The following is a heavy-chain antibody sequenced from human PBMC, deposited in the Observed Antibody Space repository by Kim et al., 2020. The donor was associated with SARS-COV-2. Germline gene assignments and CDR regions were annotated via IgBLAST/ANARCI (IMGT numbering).Heavy chain of an antibody. D-gene: IGHD2-2*01. CDR3: ARGGAEQWVSQPCDF. Sequence: GGSLRLSCAASGFTFSNYGMHWVRQAPGKGLEWVAVIANDGSNTYYEDSVKGRFNISRDNSKNTLYLQMNGLRAEDTAVYHCARGGAEQWVSQPCDFWG. CDR2: IANDGSNT. CDR1: GFTFSNYG. V-gene: IGHV3-30*03. J-gene: IGHJ4*01.